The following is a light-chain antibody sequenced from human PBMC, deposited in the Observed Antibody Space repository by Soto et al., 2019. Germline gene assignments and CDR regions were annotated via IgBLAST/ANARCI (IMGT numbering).Light chain of an antibody. CDR3: CSCAGSVYV. Sequence: ALTQPASGSGSPGQSITISCTGTSSDVGSYNLVSWYQQHPGKAPKLMIYAVSKRPSGVSNPFSGSKSGNTASLTISGLQAEDEADYYCCSCAGSVYVYGTGTKVTVL. CDR2: AVS. V-gene: IGLV2-23*02. CDR1: SSDVGSYNL. J-gene: IGLJ1*01.